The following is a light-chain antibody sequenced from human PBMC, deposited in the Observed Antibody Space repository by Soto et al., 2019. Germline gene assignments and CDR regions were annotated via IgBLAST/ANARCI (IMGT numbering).Light chain of an antibody. CDR3: QQYGSSLN. J-gene: IGKJ5*01. CDR1: QTVSSNY. Sequence: EIILTQSPDTLSLFPGERATLSCRASQTVSSNYLAWCQQRPGQAPRLLIYGASTRAAGIPDRFSGSGSGTDFTLTISRLEPEDFAVYYCQQYGSSLNCGQGTRREIK. CDR2: GAS. V-gene: IGKV3-20*01.